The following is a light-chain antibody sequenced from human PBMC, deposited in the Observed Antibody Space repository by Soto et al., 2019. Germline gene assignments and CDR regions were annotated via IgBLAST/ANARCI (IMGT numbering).Light chain of an antibody. CDR2: DVN. J-gene: IGLJ1*01. CDR3: LSYAGSYNLV. CDR1: SSNIGAHYD. Sequence: QSVLTQPPSVSGAPGQRVTISCTGSSSNIGAHYDVHWYRQLPGTAPKLLIYDVNKRPSGVSHRFSGSKSGNTASLTISGLQADDEADYYCLSYAGSYNLVFGSGTKVTVL. V-gene: IGLV1-40*01.